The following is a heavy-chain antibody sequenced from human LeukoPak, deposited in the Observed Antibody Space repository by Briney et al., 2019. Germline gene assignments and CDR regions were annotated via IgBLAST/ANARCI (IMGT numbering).Heavy chain of an antibody. CDR2: INPSGGST. CDR3: ARGPSITMVRGGQWYYYMDV. V-gene: IGHV1-46*01. Sequence: ASVKVSCKASGYTFTGYYIHWVRQAPGQGLEWMGLINPSGGSTNYAQKFQGRVTMTRDTSTSTVYMELSSLRSEDTAVYCCARGPSITMVRGGQWYYYMDVWGKGTTVTISS. J-gene: IGHJ6*03. CDR1: GYTFTGYY. D-gene: IGHD3-10*01.